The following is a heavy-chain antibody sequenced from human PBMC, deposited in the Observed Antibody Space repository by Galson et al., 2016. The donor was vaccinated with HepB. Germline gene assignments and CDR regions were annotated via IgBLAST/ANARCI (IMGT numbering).Heavy chain of an antibody. CDR1: GESFSSYY. D-gene: IGHD3-22*01. J-gene: IGHJ6*03. Sequence: ETLSLTCAVFGESFSSYYWSWIRQPPGKGLEWIGEINHSGSTNYNPSLKSRVTISVDTSKNQFSLRLSSVTAADTAVYYCARAYYYDSSGYYRYYYYMDVWGKGNPGHRLL. CDR2: INHSGST. V-gene: IGHV4-34*01. CDR3: ARAYYYDSSGYYRYYYYMDV.